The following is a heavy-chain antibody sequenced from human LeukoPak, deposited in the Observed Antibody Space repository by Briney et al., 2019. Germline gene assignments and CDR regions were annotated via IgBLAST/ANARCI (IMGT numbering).Heavy chain of an antibody. CDR1: GGSFSGYY. V-gene: IGHV4-34*01. CDR2: INHSGST. J-gene: IGHJ4*02. D-gene: IGHD5-24*01. CDR3: ARMNGFPFDY. Sequence: SETLSLTCAVYGGSFSGYYWSWIRQPPGKGLEWIREINHSGSTNYNPSLKSRVTISVDTSKNQFSLKLSSVTAADTAVYYCARMNGFPFDYWGQGTLVTVSS.